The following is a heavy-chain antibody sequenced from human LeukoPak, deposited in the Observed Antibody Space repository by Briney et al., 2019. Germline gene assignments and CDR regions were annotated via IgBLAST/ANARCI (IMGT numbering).Heavy chain of an antibody. CDR1: SDSISSSSYL. V-gene: IGHV4-39*01. CDR3: ARRHYGSGNIDS. Sequence: PSETLSLTCSVSSDSISSSSYLWVWVRQPPGKGLEWIGDIYSNGHISYNPSLKSRAAISVDTSKNQFSLNLSSVTAPDTAVYYCARRHYGSGNIDSWGQGTLVTVSS. CDR2: IYSNGHI. D-gene: IGHD3-10*01. J-gene: IGHJ4*02.